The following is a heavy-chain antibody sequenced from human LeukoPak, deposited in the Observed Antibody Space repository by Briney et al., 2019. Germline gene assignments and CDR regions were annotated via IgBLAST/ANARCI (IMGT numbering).Heavy chain of an antibody. J-gene: IGHJ4*02. Sequence: ASVKVSCKASGYTFTGYYMHWVRQAPGQGLEWMGWINPNSGGTNYAQKFQGRVTMTRDTSISTAYMEMSRLRSDDTAVYYCARDLGGSYYFDSWGQGTLVTVSS. D-gene: IGHD1-26*01. CDR1: GYTFTGYY. CDR2: INPNSGGT. CDR3: ARDLGGSYYFDS. V-gene: IGHV1-2*02.